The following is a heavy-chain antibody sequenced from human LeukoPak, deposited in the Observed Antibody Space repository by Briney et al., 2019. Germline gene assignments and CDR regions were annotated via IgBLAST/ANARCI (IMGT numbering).Heavy chain of an antibody. V-gene: IGHV3-74*01. CDR1: GNYW. D-gene: IGHD3-22*01. J-gene: IGHJ4*02. CDR3: ARPYDTRGYFPDY. CDR2: INSDGSWT. Sequence: GGSLRLSCAASGNYWMHWVRQAPGKGLVWVSHINSDGSWTGYADSVKGRFTISKDNAKNTVYLQMNNLRAEDTAVYYCARPYDTRGYFPDYWGQGTLVTVSS.